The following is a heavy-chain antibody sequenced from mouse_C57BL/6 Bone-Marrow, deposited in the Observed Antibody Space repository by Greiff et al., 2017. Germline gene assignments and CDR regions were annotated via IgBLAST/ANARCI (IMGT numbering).Heavy chain of an antibody. CDR1: GFNIKDAY. CDR3: TPCDHVGDY. J-gene: IGHJ4*01. CDR2: LAPENGDT. V-gene: IGHV14-4*01. Sequence: VQLQQSGAELVRPGASVKLSCTASGFNIKDAYMHWVKQRPEQGLEWIGWLAPENGDTEYASKFQGKATITADTSSNTAYLQLSSLTSEDTAVYDCTPCDHVGDYWGQGTSVTVSS.